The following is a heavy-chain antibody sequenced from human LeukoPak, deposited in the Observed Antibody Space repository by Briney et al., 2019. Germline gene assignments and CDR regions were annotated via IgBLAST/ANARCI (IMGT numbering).Heavy chain of an antibody. CDR2: ISGSGAGT. CDR1: GFTFSNYA. V-gene: IGHV3-23*01. Sequence: GRSLRLSCAASGFTFSNYAMSWVRQAPGRGLEWASIISGSGAGTYNADSVKGRFTISRDNSENTLYLQMDSLGGEDTAVYYCTKSVMGYCSSTSCYFDYWGQGTLVTVSS. J-gene: IGHJ4*02. CDR3: TKSVMGYCSSTSCYFDY. D-gene: IGHD2-2*01.